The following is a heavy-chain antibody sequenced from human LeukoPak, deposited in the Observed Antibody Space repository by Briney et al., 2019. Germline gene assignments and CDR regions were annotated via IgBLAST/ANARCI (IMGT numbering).Heavy chain of an antibody. D-gene: IGHD4-17*01. CDR1: GFTFRTYG. CDR3: ARLDYGDRQSVDY. Sequence: GGSLRLSCVASGFTFRTYGMNWVRQAPGKGLEWVSGISPSGGGTYYADSVKGRFTIFRDDSKNTLSLQMNSLRAEDTAVYYCARLDYGDRQSVDYWGQGTLVTVSS. CDR2: ISPSGGGT. V-gene: IGHV3-23*01. J-gene: IGHJ4*02.